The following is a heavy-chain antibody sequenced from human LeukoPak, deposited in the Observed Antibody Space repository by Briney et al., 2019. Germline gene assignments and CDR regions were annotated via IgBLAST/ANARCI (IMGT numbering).Heavy chain of an antibody. V-gene: IGHV1-46*01. CDR1: GYTFTSYY. D-gene: IGHD3-3*01. CDR2: INPSGGST. Sequence: ASVKVSCKASGYTFTSYYMHWVRQAPGQGLEWMGIINPSGGSTSYAQKFQGRVTMTRDTSTSTVYMELSSLRSEDTAVYYCARPNSDFWSGYRYFDYWGQGTLVTVSS. J-gene: IGHJ4*02. CDR3: ARPNSDFWSGYRYFDY.